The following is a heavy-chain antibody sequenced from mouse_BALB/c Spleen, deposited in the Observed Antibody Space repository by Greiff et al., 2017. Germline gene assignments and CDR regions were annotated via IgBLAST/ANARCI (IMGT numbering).Heavy chain of an antibody. V-gene: IGHV3-2*02. CDR2: ISYSGST. D-gene: IGHD4-1*01. CDR1: GYSITSDYA. CDR3: ARESGNWFAY. Sequence: EVKLMESGPGLVKPSQSLSLTCTVTGYSITSDYAWNWIRQFPGNKLEWMGYISYSGSTSYNPSLKSRISITRDTSKNQFFLQLNSVTTEDTATYYCARESGNWFAYWGQGTLVTVSA. J-gene: IGHJ3*01.